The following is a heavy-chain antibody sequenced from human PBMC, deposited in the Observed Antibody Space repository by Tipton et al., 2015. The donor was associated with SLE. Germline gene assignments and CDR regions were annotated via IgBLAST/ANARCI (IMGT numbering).Heavy chain of an antibody. V-gene: IGHV3-33*03. CDR2: VWYDGTKK. D-gene: IGHD3-22*01. CDR1: RFAFSNFG. Sequence: RSLRLSCAASRFAFSNFGMHWVRQAPGKGLEWVAVVWYDGTKKYYADSVKGRFTISRDNSKNTLYLEMSSLRVEDTAVYYCVKDRTHAYYYDRNGYNHYYGLDVWGHGTTVTVSS. J-gene: IGHJ6*02. CDR3: VKDRTHAYYYDRNGYNHYYGLDV.